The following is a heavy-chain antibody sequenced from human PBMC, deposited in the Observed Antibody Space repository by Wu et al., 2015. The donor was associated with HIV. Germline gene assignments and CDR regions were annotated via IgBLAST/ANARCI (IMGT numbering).Heavy chain of an antibody. CDR3: ARDGGRFGELLPPHWYFDY. D-gene: IGHD3-10*01. CDR2: FDPEDGET. V-gene: IGHV1-24*01. Sequence: QVQLVQSGAEVKKPGASVRVSCKVSGHTLTDLSMHWVRQPPGKGLEWMGGFDPEDGETIYAQKFQGRFTMTEDTSTDTAYMELRSLRSDDTAVYYCARDGGRFGELLPPHWYFDYWGQGTQVTVSS. J-gene: IGHJ4*02. CDR1: GHTLTDLS.